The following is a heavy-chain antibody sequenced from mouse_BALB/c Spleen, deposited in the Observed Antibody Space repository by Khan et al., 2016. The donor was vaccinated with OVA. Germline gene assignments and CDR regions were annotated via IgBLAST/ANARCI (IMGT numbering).Heavy chain of an antibody. Sequence: EVQLVESGPGLVKPSQSLSLTCTVTGYSFTSGYGWNWLRPLPGNKLEWMCYISYSGITNYTPSLKSRISITRDTSKNQFFLQLNSVTTEDTATYYCARTAGMEYWGQGTTLTVSS. V-gene: IGHV3-2*02. CDR2: ISYSGIT. CDR3: ARTAGMEY. D-gene: IGHD1-2*01. CDR1: GYSFTSGYG. J-gene: IGHJ4*01.